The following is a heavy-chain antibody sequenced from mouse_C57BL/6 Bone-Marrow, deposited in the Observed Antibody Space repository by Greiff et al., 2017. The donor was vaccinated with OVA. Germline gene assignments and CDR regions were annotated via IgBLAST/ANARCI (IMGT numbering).Heavy chain of an antibody. CDR3: ARRDDGYYVGAMDY. D-gene: IGHD2-3*01. CDR1: GYTFTTYP. V-gene: IGHV1-47*01. Sequence: VHLVESGAELVKPGASVKMSCKASGYTFTTYPIEWMTQNHGKSLEWIGNFHPYNDDTKYNEKFKGKATLTVEKSSSTVYVELSRLTSDDSAVYYCARRDDGYYVGAMDYWGQGTSVTVSS. CDR2: FHPYNDDT. J-gene: IGHJ4*01.